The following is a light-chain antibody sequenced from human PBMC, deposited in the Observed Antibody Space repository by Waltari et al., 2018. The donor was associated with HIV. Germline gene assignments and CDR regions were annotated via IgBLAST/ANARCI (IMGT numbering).Light chain of an antibody. Sequence: SYELTQPPSVSVSPGQTARITCPGDALSKQYAYWYQQKPGQAPVVVTYKDTRKSSGIPERFSGSTSGTTVTLTISGVQAEDEADYYCQSADSSGNWLFGGGTKLTVV. CDR3: QSADSSGNWL. CDR2: KDT. CDR1: ALSKQY. J-gene: IGLJ3*02. V-gene: IGLV3-25*03.